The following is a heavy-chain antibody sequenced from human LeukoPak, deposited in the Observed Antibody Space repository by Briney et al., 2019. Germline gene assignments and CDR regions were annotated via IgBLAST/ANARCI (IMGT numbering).Heavy chain of an antibody. J-gene: IGHJ4*02. CDR1: GGSFSGYH. Sequence: SETLSLTCAVYGGSFSGYHWSWIRQPPGKELEWIGEINHSGSTNYNPSLKSRVTISVDTSKNQFSLKLSSVTAADTAVYYCAVGLYDFWSGSFDYWGQGTLVTVSS. CDR3: AVGLYDFWSGSFDY. D-gene: IGHD3-3*01. V-gene: IGHV4-34*01. CDR2: INHSGST.